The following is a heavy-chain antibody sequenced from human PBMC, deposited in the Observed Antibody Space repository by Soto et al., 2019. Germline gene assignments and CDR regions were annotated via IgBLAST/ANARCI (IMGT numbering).Heavy chain of an antibody. J-gene: IGHJ4*01. CDR1: GYSFNRYG. V-gene: IGHV1-18*01. Sequence: ASVNVTCKASGYSFNRYGITWVRQVPGQGLEGMGWISAYSANTKYVQKFQGRVTMTTDTSTSTAYMELRSLRSDDTAVYYCAREVYYSGPRTEYITIDYWG. CDR3: AREVYYSGPRTEYITIDY. CDR2: ISAYSANT. D-gene: IGHD3-10*01.